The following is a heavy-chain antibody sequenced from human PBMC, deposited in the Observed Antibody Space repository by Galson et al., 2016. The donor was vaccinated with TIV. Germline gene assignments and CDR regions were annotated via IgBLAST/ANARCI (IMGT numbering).Heavy chain of an antibody. Sequence: SLRLSCAASGFTFSDYGMPGVRQAPGKGLEWVEVISYDGSDQYYAGSVKGRFTISRDDSKNTLYLQMNSLRGDDTAMYYFAKDPRLDVDYFLHYFDYWGQGTLVTVSS. V-gene: IGHV3-30*18. CDR3: AKDPRLDVDYFLHYFDY. CDR1: GFTFSDYG. J-gene: IGHJ4*02. D-gene: IGHD4-17*01. CDR2: ISYDGSDQ.